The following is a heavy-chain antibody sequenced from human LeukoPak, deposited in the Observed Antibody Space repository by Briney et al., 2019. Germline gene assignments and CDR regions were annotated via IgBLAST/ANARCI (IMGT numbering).Heavy chain of an antibody. Sequence: SEALSLTCTVSGGSISSYYWSWIRQPPGKGLEWIGYIYYSGSTNYNPSLKSRVTISVDTSKNQFSLKLSSVTAADTAVYYCARHETPKYYFDYWGQGTLVTVSS. CDR3: ARHETPKYYFDY. J-gene: IGHJ4*02. V-gene: IGHV4-59*08. CDR1: GGSISSYY. CDR2: IYYSGST.